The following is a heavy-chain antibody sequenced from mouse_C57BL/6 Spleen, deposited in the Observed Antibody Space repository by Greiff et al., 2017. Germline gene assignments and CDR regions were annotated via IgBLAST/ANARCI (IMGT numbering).Heavy chain of an antibody. J-gene: IGHJ1*03. Sequence: QVQLQQSGAELVMPGASVKLSCKASGYTFTSYWMHWVKQRPGQGLEWIGEIDPSDSYTNYNQKFNGKTTLTVDKSSSTAYMQLSSLTSEDSAVYYCASCYYGISYRYFDVWGTGTTVTVSS. D-gene: IGHD1-1*01. CDR3: ASCYYGISYRYFDV. CDR2: IDPSDSYT. V-gene: IGHV1-69*01. CDR1: GYTFTSYW.